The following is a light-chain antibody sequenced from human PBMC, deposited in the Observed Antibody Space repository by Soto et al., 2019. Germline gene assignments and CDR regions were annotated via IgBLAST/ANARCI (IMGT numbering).Light chain of an antibody. Sequence: QSALTQPRSVSGSPGQSVTISCTGTSSDVGSYNYVSWYQQYPGKAPKLIIYDVFKRPSGVPDRFSGSKSGNTASLTISGLQAEDEADYFCCSFAGNYTPHLGGGTKVTVL. CDR1: SSDVGSYNY. V-gene: IGLV2-11*01. CDR3: CSFAGNYTPH. CDR2: DVF. J-gene: IGLJ2*01.